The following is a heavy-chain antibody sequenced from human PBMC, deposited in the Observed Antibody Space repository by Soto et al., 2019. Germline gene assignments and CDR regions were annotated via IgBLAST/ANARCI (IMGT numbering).Heavy chain of an antibody. CDR3: VRDDVGVGIDY. CDR2: IDSDGNST. J-gene: IGHJ4*02. D-gene: IGHD1-26*01. Sequence: EVPLVESGGGLVQPGGSLRLSCAASGFTFGSYWMHWVRQVPGKGLVWVSHIDSDGNSTTYADSVKGRFTISRDNAKNTVYLQMNSLRADDTAVYYCVRDDVGVGIDYWGLGTLVTVSS. CDR1: GFTFGSYW. V-gene: IGHV3-74*03.